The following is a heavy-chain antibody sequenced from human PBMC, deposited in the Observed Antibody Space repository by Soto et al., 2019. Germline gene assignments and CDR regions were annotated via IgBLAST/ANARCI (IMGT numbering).Heavy chain of an antibody. CDR1: GDTFTNYY. CDR2: IDPSGTTT. J-gene: IGHJ4*02. CDR3: ARLKVTSGLSY. V-gene: IGHV1-46*01. D-gene: IGHD6-19*01. Sequence: QVQLVQSGAELKDPGASVKVSCKASGDTFTNYYIHWVRQAPGQGLEWMGTIDPSGTTTFYAQNLQGRVTMTSDTSTGTLYMELSSLRSEDTAVYYCARLKVTSGLSYWGQGTLVTVSS.